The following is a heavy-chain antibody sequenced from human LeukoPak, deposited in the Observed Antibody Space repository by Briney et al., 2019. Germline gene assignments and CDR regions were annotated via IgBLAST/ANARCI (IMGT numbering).Heavy chain of an antibody. CDR1: GFTVSSNY. CDR3: ALRSSTSWCLRD. Sequence: GGSLRLSCAASGFTVSSNYMSWVRQAPGKGLEWVSVIYSGGNTYYADSVKGRFTISRDNSKNTLYLQMNSLKAEDTAVYYCALRSSTSWCLRDWGQGTLVTVSS. V-gene: IGHV3-53*01. J-gene: IGHJ4*02. D-gene: IGHD2-2*01. CDR2: IYSGGNT.